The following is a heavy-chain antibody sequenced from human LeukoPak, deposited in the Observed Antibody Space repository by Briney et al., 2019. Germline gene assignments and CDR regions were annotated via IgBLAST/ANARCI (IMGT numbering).Heavy chain of an antibody. V-gene: IGHV3-9*01. J-gene: IGHJ3*02. CDR2: ISWNSGSI. D-gene: IGHD3-10*01. CDR3: AKVLWFGELWHAFDI. CDR1: GFTFDDYA. Sequence: AGGSLRLSCAASGFTFDDYAMHWVRQAPGKGLEWVSGISWNSGSIGYADSVKGRFTISRDNSKNTLYLQMNSLRAEDTAVYYCAKVLWFGELWHAFDIWGQGTMVTVSS.